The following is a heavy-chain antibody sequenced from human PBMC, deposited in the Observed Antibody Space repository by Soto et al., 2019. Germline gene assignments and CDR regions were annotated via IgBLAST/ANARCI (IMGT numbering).Heavy chain of an antibody. CDR1: GGSISSYY. CDR2: IYYSGST. J-gene: IGHJ4*02. CDR3: ASERTGEEPYYFDY. Sequence: QVQLQESGPGLVKPSETLSLTCTVSGGSISSYYWSWIRQPPGKGLEWIGYIYYSGSTNYTPSLKSRVTISVDTSKNQFSLKLSSVTAADTAVYYCASERTGEEPYYFDYWGQGTLVTVSS. D-gene: IGHD7-27*01. V-gene: IGHV4-59*01.